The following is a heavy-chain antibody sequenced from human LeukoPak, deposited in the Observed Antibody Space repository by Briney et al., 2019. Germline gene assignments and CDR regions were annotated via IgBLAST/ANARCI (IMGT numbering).Heavy chain of an antibody. D-gene: IGHD3-3*01. CDR1: GGSISSSSYY. V-gene: IGHV4-39*01. CDR2: IYYSGST. J-gene: IGHJ3*02. CDR3: ASRFTMDDAFDI. Sequence: SETLSLTCTVSGGSISSSSYYWGWIRQPPGKGLEWIGSIYYSGSTYYNPSLKSRATISVDTSKNQFSLKLSSVTAADTAVYYCASRFTMDDAFDIWGQGTMVTVSS.